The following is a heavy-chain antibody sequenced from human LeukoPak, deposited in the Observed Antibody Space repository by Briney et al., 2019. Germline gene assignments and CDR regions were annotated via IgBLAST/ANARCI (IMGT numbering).Heavy chain of an antibody. D-gene: IGHD4-17*01. CDR2: ISYDGSNK. CDR3: AREPDLTTVTPAFDY. J-gene: IGHJ4*02. CDR1: GFTFSSYG. V-gene: IGHV3-30*03. Sequence: GRSLRLSCAASGFTFSSYGMHWVRQAPGKGLEWVAVISYDGSNKYYADSVKGRFTISRDNSKNTLYLQMNSLRAEDTAVYYCAREPDLTTVTPAFDYWGQGTLVTVSS.